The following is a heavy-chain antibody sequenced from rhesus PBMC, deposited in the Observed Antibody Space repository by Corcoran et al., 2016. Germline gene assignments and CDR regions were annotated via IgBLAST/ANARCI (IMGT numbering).Heavy chain of an antibody. D-gene: IGHD4-35*01. CDR2: IYVGSGST. CDR1: GYSISSGYG. V-gene: IGHV4-127*01. Sequence: QVQLQESGPGLVKPSETLSLTCAVSGYSISSGYGWGWIRQPPGKGLGWHVQIYVGSGSTYYNPSLRSRVTVSKDTSKSQFSLKLSSVTAADTAVYYCARGDYGNLRAFDYWGQGVLVTVSS. CDR3: ARGDYGNLRAFDY. J-gene: IGHJ4*01.